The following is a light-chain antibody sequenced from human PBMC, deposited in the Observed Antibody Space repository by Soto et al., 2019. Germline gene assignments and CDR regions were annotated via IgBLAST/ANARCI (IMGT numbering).Light chain of an antibody. CDR3: AAWDDSLSGVV. CDR2: RNN. V-gene: IGLV1-47*01. Sequence: QSVLTQPPSASGTPGQRVTISCSGSSSNIGSNYGFWYQHLPGTAPTRLIYRNNQRPSGVPDRFSGSKSGTSASLAISGLRSEDETDYYCAAWDDSLSGVVFGGGTQLTVL. J-gene: IGLJ2*01. CDR1: SSNIGSNY.